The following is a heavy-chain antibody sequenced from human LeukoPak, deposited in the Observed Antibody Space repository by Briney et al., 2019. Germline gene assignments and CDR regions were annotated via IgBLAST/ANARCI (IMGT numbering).Heavy chain of an antibody. CDR3: ARHSSGSYPHYFDY. D-gene: IGHD1-26*01. CDR1: GFTVSSNY. V-gene: IGHV3-53*01. Sequence: RSGGSLRLSCAASGFTVSSNYMSWVRQAPGKGLEWVSVIYSGGTTYYADSVKGRFTISRDNSKNTLYLQMNSLRAEDTAVYYCARHSSGSYPHYFDYWGQGTLVTVSS. J-gene: IGHJ4*02. CDR2: IYSGGTT.